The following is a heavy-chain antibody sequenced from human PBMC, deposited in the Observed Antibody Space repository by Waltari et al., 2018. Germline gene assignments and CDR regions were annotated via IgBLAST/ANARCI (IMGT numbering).Heavy chain of an antibody. Sequence: QVQLVQSGAEVKKPGASVKVSCKASGYHFSGHHMHWVRQAPGQGLEWMGWIDPNSGDTNYAQKFQGRVTLTRDTSISTAYLELSRLRSDDTAIYYCARWTFYYESDWFDPWGQGTLVTVSS. V-gene: IGHV1-2*02. CDR1: GYHFSGHH. CDR2: IDPNSGDT. J-gene: IGHJ5*02. CDR3: ARWTFYYESDWFDP. D-gene: IGHD3-22*01.